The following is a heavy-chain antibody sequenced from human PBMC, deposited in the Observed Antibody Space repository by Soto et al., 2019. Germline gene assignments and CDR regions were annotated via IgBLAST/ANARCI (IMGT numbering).Heavy chain of an antibody. CDR3: AGGVAGDWAYPYFDY. J-gene: IGHJ4*02. CDR2: IYYSGST. Sequence: PSETLSLTCTVSGGSISSSRYYWGWIRQPPGKGLEWIGSIYYSGSTNYNPSLKSRVTISVDTSKNQFSLKLSSVTAADTAVYYCAGGVAGDWAYPYFDYWGQGTLVTVSS. V-gene: IGHV4-39*07. CDR1: GGSISSSRYY. D-gene: IGHD6-19*01.